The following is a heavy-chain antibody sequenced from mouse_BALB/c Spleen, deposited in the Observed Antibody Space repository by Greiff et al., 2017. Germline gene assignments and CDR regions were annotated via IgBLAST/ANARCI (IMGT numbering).Heavy chain of an antibody. CDR1: GFTFSDYY. V-gene: IGHV5-4*02. CDR2: ISDGGSYT. CDR3: ARVYFPYAMDY. Sequence: EVQLVESGGGLVKPGGSLKLSCAASGFTFSDYYMYWVRQTPEKRLEWVATISDGGSYTYYPDSVKGRFTISRDNAKNNLYLQMSSLKSEDTAMYYCARVYFPYAMDYWGQGTSVTVSS. J-gene: IGHJ4*01. D-gene: IGHD2-1*01.